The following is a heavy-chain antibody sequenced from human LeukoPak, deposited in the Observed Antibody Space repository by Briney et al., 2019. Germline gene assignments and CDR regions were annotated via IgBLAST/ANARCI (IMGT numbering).Heavy chain of an antibody. CDR1: GFTFSNAW. CDR3: TIDSNSGWSGY. J-gene: IGHJ4*02. D-gene: IGHD6-19*01. Sequence: GGSLRLSCAASGFTFSNAWVSWVRQVPGKGLEWVGRIKTKTEGGTTDYAAPVKGRFIISRDDSKNTLYLQMNSLKTEDTAVYFCTIDSNSGWSGYWGQGTLVTVSS. V-gene: IGHV3-15*01. CDR2: IKTKTEGGTT.